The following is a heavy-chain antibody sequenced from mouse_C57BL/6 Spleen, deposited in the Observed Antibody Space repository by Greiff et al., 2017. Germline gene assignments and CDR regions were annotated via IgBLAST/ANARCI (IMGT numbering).Heavy chain of an antibody. Sequence: VQLQQSGAELVRPGASVKLSCTASGFNIKDYYMHWVKQRPEQGLEWIGRLDPEDGDTEYAPKFQGKATMSADTSSNTAYLQRSSLTSEDTAVYYCTTGTTVVENYWYFDVWGTGTTVTVAS. CDR1: GFNIKDYY. CDR2: LDPEDGDT. J-gene: IGHJ1*03. V-gene: IGHV14-1*01. D-gene: IGHD1-1*01. CDR3: TTGTTVVENYWYFDV.